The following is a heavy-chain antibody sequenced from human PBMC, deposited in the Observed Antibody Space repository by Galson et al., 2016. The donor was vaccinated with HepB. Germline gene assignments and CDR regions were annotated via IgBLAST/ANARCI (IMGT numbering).Heavy chain of an antibody. CDR3: AAGGGWVEDY. J-gene: IGHJ4*02. CDR1: GFTFSSYF. D-gene: IGHD5-24*01. Sequence: SLRLSCAASGFTFSSYFMTWVRQAPGKGLQWVANIEKEGSEKNYVDSVKGRFPISRDNAKNSLYLQMNTLRAEDTAVYYWAAGGGWVEDYWGQGTRVTVSS. V-gene: IGHV3-7*03. CDR2: IEKEGSEK.